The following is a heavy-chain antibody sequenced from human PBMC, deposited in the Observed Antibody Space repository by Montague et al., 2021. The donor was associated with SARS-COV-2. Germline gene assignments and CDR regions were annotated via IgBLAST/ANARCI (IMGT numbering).Heavy chain of an antibody. Sequence: SETLSLTCTVSGGSISSYYWSWIRQPPGKGLEWIGYIYYSGSTNYDPSLKSRVTISVDTSKNQFSLKLSSVTAADTAVYYCARSRRITIFGVGLSNYYGMDFWGQGTTVTVSS. CDR1: GGSISSYY. CDR2: IYYSGST. CDR3: ARSRRITIFGVGLSNYYGMDF. D-gene: IGHD3-3*01. V-gene: IGHV4-59*01. J-gene: IGHJ6*02.